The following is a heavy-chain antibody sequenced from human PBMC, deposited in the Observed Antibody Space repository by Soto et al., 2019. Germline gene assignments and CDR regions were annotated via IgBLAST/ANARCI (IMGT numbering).Heavy chain of an antibody. CDR2: INSGGTSI. Sequence: VGSLRLSCAVSGFTVTNYEMSWVRQAPGKGLEWVSYINSGGTSIKYADSVKGRFTISRDNARNSLYLQMNSLTDDDTAVYYCVRENYGDAFDFWGQGTLVTVSS. D-gene: IGHD4-17*01. CDR3: VRENYGDAFDF. J-gene: IGHJ4*02. CDR1: GFTVTNYE. V-gene: IGHV3-48*03.